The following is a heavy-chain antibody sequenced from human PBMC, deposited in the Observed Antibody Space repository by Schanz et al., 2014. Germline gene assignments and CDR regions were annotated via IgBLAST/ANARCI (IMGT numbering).Heavy chain of an antibody. Sequence: EVQLLESGGTVVQPGGSLRVSCAASGFVFRTFAMYWVRQAPGKGLEWVSAITGSGSKTYYADSVKGRFTIARDNSKNTLYLQMNSLRAEDTAVYYCAKDLAGGSFYDDYDPFDYWGQGTLVTVSS. V-gene: IGHV3-23*01. J-gene: IGHJ4*02. CDR3: AKDLAGGSFYDDYDPFDY. CDR1: GFVFRTFA. D-gene: IGHD4-17*01. CDR2: ITGSGSKT.